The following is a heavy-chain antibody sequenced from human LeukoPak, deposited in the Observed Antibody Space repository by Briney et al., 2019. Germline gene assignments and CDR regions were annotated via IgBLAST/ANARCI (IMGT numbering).Heavy chain of an antibody. CDR1: GFTFSSYD. D-gene: IGHD1-26*01. Sequence: GGSLRLSCAASGFTFSSYDMYWVRQAPGKGLDWVAFVRCGGTQNYYADSVKGRFTLSRDNSKNTLYLQMNSLRPEDTAVFYCAKGGARRHSYYFDYWGQGTLVTVSS. CDR3: AKGGARRHSYYFDY. CDR2: VRCGGTQN. J-gene: IGHJ4*02. V-gene: IGHV3-30*02.